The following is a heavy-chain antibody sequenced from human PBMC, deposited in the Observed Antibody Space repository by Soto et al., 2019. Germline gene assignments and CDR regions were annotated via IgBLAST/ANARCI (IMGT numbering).Heavy chain of an antibody. V-gene: IGHV1-18*01. J-gene: IGHJ4*02. D-gene: IGHD3-22*01. CDR2: INTYNGNR. CDR1: GYSFSSYG. Sequence: QVQLVQSGAELRKPGASVKVSCKASGYSFSSYGINWVRQAPGQGLEWMGWINTYNGNRNYAQKCEDRVTMTTATSTNTVYMELRSLKSDDTAIYDCARDRLRGYDSSGFYSWGQGTLVTVSS. CDR3: ARDRLRGYDSSGFYS.